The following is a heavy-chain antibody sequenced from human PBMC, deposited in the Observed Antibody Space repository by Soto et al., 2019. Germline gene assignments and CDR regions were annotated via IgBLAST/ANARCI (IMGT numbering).Heavy chain of an antibody. CDR2: ISAYNGNT. Sequence: ASVKVSCKASGYTFTSYGISWVRQAPGQGLEWMGWISAYNGNTNYAQKLQGRVTMTTDTSTSTAYIELRSLISDDSAVYYCARSYDSGDFDYWGQGTLVTVSS. D-gene: IGHD3-3*01. CDR3: ARSYDSGDFDY. J-gene: IGHJ4*02. CDR1: GYTFTSYG. V-gene: IGHV1-18*01.